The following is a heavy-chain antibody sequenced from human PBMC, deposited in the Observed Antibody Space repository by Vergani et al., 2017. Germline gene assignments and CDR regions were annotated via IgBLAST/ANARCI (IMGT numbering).Heavy chain of an antibody. CDR2: IKQDGSEK. CDR1: GFTFSSYW. V-gene: IGHV3-7*01. J-gene: IGHJ4*01. CDR3: ANRDAGIPAN. D-gene: IGHD5-24*01. Sequence: EVHLVESGGGLVQPGGSLRLSCAASGFTFSSYWMTWVRQAPGKGLEWVANIKQDGSEKPYVDSLKGRFTISRDNAKNSLYLQMNSLRAEDTAVYYCANRDAGIPANWGQGTLVTVSS.